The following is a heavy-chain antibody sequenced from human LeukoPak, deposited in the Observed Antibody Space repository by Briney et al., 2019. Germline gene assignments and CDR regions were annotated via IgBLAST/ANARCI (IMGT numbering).Heavy chain of an antibody. CDR2: ISAYNGNT. CDR3: ARAYYGSGSYGDYYYYYYMDV. D-gene: IGHD3-10*01. Sequence: ASVKVSCKASGYTFTDYYMHWVRQAPGQGLEWMGWISAYNGNTNYAQKLQGRVTMTTDTSTSTAYMELRSLRSDDTAVYYCARAYYGSGSYGDYYYYYYMDVWGKGTTVTISS. V-gene: IGHV1-18*04. J-gene: IGHJ6*03. CDR1: GYTFTDYY.